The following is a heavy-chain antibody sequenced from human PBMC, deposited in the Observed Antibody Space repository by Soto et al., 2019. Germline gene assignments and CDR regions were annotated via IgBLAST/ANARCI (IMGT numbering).Heavy chain of an antibody. CDR1: GFTFRSYA. CDR3: AKGDFGGYFGSGSYQSLFDY. CDR2: ISTSGGAT. D-gene: IGHD3-10*01. Sequence: ESGGGLVQPGGSLRLSCAASGFTFRSYAMSWVRQAPGKGLEWVSGISTSGGATHYADSVKGRFTISRDNSKNTLDLQMNGLRAEDTAVYYCAKGDFGGYFGSGSYQSLFDYWGQGTLVTVSS. J-gene: IGHJ4*02. V-gene: IGHV3-23*01.